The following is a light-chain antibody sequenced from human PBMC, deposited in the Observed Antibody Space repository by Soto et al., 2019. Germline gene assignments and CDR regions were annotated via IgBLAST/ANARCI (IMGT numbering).Light chain of an antibody. CDR2: EVT. CDR1: SVDINY. J-gene: IGLJ3*02. V-gene: IGLV2-8*01. Sequence: QSALTQPPSASGSRGQSVTISCTGTSVDINYVSWFQQHPGKAPKLIICEVTKRPSGVPDRFSGSKSGNTASLTVSGLQDDDEADNYCSSYARRDIWVFGGGTKLTVL. CDR3: SSYARRDIWV.